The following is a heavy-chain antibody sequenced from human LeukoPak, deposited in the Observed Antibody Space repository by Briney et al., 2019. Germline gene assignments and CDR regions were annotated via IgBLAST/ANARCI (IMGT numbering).Heavy chain of an antibody. D-gene: IGHD3-10*01. Sequence: GGSLRLSCAASGFTFSSYGMHWVRQAPGKGLEWVAFIRYDGSNKYYADSVKGRFTISRDNSKNTLFLQMNSLRAEDTAVYYCAKDRYYSGSGSYLIDYWGQGTLVTVSS. CDR3: AKDRYYSGSGSYLIDY. J-gene: IGHJ4*02. V-gene: IGHV3-30*02. CDR1: GFTFSSYG. CDR2: IRYDGSNK.